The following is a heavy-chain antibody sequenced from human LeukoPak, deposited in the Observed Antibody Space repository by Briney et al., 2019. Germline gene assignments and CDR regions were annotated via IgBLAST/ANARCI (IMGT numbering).Heavy chain of an antibody. J-gene: IGHJ4*02. CDR1: GYSISSDYY. CDR2: ISHSGSS. Sequence: SETLSLTCTVSGYSISSDYYWGSIRQTPGKGLEWIGSISHSGSSNYNPSLKSRVTMSVDTSKNQFSLNLSSVTAADTAVYYCARVGKYDFWSGHDETRLDYWGQGSLVTVSS. V-gene: IGHV4-38-2*02. D-gene: IGHD3-3*01. CDR3: ARVGKYDFWSGHDETRLDY.